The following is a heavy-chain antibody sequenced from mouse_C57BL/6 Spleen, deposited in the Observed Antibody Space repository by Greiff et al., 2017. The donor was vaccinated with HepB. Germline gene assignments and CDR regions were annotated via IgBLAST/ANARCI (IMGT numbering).Heavy chain of an antibody. CDR2: INPSTGGT. CDR1: GYSFTGYY. CDR3: ARWDYGSSPFDY. J-gene: IGHJ2*01. Sequence: VQLKQSGPELVKPGASVKISCKASGYSFTGYYMHWVKQSSEKSLEWIGEINPSTGGTSYNQKFKGKATLTVDKSSSTAYMQLKSLTAEDSAVYYCARWDYGSSPFDYWGQGTTLTVSS. V-gene: IGHV1-43*01. D-gene: IGHD1-1*01.